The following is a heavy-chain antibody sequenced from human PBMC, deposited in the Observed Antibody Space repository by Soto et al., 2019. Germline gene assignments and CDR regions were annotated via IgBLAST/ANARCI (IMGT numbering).Heavy chain of an antibody. Sequence: ASVKLSCKASGYSFTSYDINWVRQATGQGLEWMGWMNPNSGNTGYAQKFQGRVTMTRNTSISTAYMELSSLRSEDTAEYYCAGSNYYYYMDVWGKGTTVTVSS. J-gene: IGHJ6*03. D-gene: IGHD4-4*01. CDR1: GYSFTSYD. V-gene: IGHV1-8*02. CDR3: AGSNYYYYMDV. CDR2: MNPNSGNT.